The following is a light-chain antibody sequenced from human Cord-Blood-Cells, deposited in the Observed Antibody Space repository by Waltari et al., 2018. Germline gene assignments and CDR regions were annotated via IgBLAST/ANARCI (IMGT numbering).Light chain of an antibody. CDR3: QQRSNWPRLT. J-gene: IGKJ4*01. Sequence: EIVLTQSPATLSLCPGERANLSCRASQSVSSYLAWYQQKPGQAPRLLIYDASNRATGIPARFSGSGSGTDFTLTISSLEPEDFAVYYCQQRSNWPRLTFGGGTKVEIK. V-gene: IGKV3-11*01. CDR2: DAS. CDR1: QSVSSY.